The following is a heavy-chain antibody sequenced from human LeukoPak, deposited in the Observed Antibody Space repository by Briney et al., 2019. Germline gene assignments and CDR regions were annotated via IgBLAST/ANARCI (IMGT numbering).Heavy chain of an antibody. V-gene: IGHV3-21*01. Sequence: GGSLRLSCAASGFTFSSYSMNWVRQAPGKGLEWVSSISSSSYIYYADSVKGRFTISRDNAKNSLYLQMNSLRAEDTAVYYCARVSTTYYYDSSGLLDDYWGQGTLVTVSS. CDR1: GFTFSSYS. J-gene: IGHJ4*02. CDR3: ARVSTTYYYDSSGLLDDY. D-gene: IGHD3-22*01. CDR2: ISSSSYI.